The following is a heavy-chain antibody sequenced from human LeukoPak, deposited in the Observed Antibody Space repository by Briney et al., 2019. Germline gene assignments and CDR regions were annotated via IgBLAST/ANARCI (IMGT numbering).Heavy chain of an antibody. CDR1: GGTFSSYA. CDR3: ARAELYCSSTSCPTDYYYYYMDV. Sequence: SVKVSCKASGGTFSSYAISWVRQAPGQGLEWMGGIIPIFGTANYAQKFQGRVTITADESTSTAYMELSSLRSEDTAVYYCARAELYCSSTSCPTDYYYYYMDVWGKGTTVTASS. D-gene: IGHD2-2*01. J-gene: IGHJ6*03. V-gene: IGHV1-69*01. CDR2: IIPIFGTA.